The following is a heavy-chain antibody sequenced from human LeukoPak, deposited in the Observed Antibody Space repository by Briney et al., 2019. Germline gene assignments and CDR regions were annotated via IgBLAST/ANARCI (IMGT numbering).Heavy chain of an antibody. J-gene: IGHJ3*02. D-gene: IGHD6-13*01. CDR2: IYTSGST. V-gene: IGHV4-4*07. CDR1: GGSISSHY. Sequence: SETLSLTCTVSGGSISSHYWSWIRQPAGKGLEGIGRIYTSGSTNYNLSLKSRVTMSVDTSKNQFSLKLSSVTAANTAVYYCARDGYSSSCLPRDAFDIWGPGTMVTVSS. CDR3: ARDGYSSSCLPRDAFDI.